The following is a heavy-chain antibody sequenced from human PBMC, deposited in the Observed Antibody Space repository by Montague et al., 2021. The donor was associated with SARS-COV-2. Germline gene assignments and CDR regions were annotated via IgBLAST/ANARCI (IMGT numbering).Heavy chain of an antibody. CDR2: TDHSGTT. Sequence: SETLSLTCAVYGGSFSDYYWTWIRQPPGKGLEWIGETDHSGTTNYNPSLKSRLSISVDTSKDQFSLKLSSVTAADTAVYYCARDQGYNWNYYYYYGMDVWGQGTTVTVSS. CDR1: GGSFSDYY. D-gene: IGHD1-20*01. J-gene: IGHJ6*02. CDR3: ARDQGYNWNYYYYYGMDV. V-gene: IGHV4-34*01.